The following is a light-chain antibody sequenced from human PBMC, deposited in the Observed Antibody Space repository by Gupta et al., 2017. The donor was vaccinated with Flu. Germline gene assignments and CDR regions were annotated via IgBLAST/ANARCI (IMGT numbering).Light chain of an antibody. Sequence: SITISCTGTSSDVGGYNYVSWYQQHPGKAPKLMMYEVSNRPSGVSNRFSGSKSGNTASLTISGLQAEDEADYYCSSYTSSSPWVFGGGTKLTVL. CDR1: SSDVGGYNY. CDR2: EVS. CDR3: SSYTSSSPWV. V-gene: IGLV2-14*01. J-gene: IGLJ3*02.